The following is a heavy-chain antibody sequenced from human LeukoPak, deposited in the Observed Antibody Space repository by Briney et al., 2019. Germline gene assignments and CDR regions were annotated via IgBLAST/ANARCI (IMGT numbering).Heavy chain of an antibody. J-gene: IGHJ4*02. CDR2: LYSDGTT. Sequence: PGGSLRLSCAASGLSVSSNYMSWVRQAQGKGLEWVSVLYSDGTTYYADSVKGRFTISRDNSKNTLYLQMNSLRAEDTAVYYCVRGMGVSMLYYFDYWGQGTLVTVSS. V-gene: IGHV3-66*02. CDR1: GLSVSSNY. CDR3: VRGMGVSMLYYFDY. D-gene: IGHD3-10*01.